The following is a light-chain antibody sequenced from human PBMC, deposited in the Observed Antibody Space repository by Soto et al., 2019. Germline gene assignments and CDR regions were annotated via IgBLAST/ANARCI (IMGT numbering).Light chain of an antibody. CDR3: QQYETFSKT. CDR1: QSVSGG. Sequence: EIQMTQSPSTLSASVGDTVTVTYRASQSVSGGLAWYQQKAGQAPKLLIYGASARPPGIPSRFSGSGSGTKFTLTISGLQPDDFATYYCQQYETFSKTFGPGTEVDIK. V-gene: IGKV1-5*01. J-gene: IGKJ3*01. CDR2: GAS.